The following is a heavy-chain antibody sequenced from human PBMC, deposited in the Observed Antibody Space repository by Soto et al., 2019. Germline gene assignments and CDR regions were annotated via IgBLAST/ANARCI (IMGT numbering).Heavy chain of an antibody. J-gene: IGHJ4*02. Sequence: PSETLSLTCAVYGGSFSCYYWSWIRQPPGKGLEWIGEINHSGSTNYNPSLKSRVTISVDTSKNQFSLKLSSVTAADTAVYYCARGSGYSYGRFDYWGQGTLVTVSS. CDR3: ARGSGYSYGRFDY. CDR2: INHSGST. D-gene: IGHD5-18*01. CDR1: GGSFSCYY. V-gene: IGHV4-34*01.